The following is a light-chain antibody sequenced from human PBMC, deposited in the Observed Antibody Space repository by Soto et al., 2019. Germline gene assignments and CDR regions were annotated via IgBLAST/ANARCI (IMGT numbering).Light chain of an antibody. V-gene: IGKV3-11*01. CDR1: QSVKTF. J-gene: IGKJ1*01. CDR2: DAS. Sequence: EIVLTQSPATVSLSPGERATLSFMASQSVKTFLVWYQQRPGQAPRLLIYDASHRAAGIPARFSGSGFGTDFTLTISSLEPEDAAVYYCQQRSNWPPITFGQGTKVDI. CDR3: QQRSNWPPIT.